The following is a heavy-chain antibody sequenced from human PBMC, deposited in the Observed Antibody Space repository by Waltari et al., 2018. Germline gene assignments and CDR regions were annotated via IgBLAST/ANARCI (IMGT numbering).Heavy chain of an antibody. D-gene: IGHD6-13*01. J-gene: IGHJ4*02. CDR2: IYYSGST. CDR1: GRSISSRSHY. V-gene: IGHV4-39*07. CDR3: ARDQAAAGLDY. Sequence: QLQLQESGPGLGKPSETLSLPCTVSGRSISSRSHYWGWIRQPPGKGLEWIGSIYYSGSTYYNPSLKSRVTISVDTSKNQFSLKLSSVTAADTAVYYCARDQAAAGLDYWGQGTLVTVSS.